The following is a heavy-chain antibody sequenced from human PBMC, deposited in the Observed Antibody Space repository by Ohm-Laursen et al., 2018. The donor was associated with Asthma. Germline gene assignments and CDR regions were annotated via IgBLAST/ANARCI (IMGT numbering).Heavy chain of an antibody. CDR3: ARGGAACSYPSGGMDV. Sequence: GTLSLTCAVYGGSFSGYYWSWIRQPPGKGLEWIGEINHSGSTNYNPSLKSRVTISVDTSKNQFSLKLSSVTAADTAVYYCARGGAACSYPSGGMDVWGQGTTVSVSS. V-gene: IGHV4-34*01. D-gene: IGHD6-13*01. J-gene: IGHJ6*02. CDR1: GGSFSGYY. CDR2: INHSGST.